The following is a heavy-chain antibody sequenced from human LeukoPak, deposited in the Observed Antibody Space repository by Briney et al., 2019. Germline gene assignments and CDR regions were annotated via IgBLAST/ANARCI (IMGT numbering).Heavy chain of an antibody. D-gene: IGHD2-2*01. CDR1: GGSFSGYY. V-gene: IGHV4-34*01. CDR3: ARGDAGDCSSSTCFGMRWFDP. CDR2: INHRGDT. Sequence: SETLSLTCADYGGSFSGYYWTWIRQSPGKGLEWIGEINHRGDTNYSPSLKNRVTISVDTSKNQFSLKVTSVTAADTAVYFCARGDAGDCSSSTCFGMRWFDPWGQGTLVAVSS. J-gene: IGHJ5*02.